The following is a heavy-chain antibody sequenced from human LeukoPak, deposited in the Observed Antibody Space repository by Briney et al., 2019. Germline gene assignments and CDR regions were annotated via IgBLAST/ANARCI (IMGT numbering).Heavy chain of an antibody. V-gene: IGHV3-21*01. CDR2: ISSSGNFI. CDR3: ATVSPSDY. J-gene: IGHJ4*02. CDR1: GLTFSRYV. Sequence: GGSLRLSCAASGLTFSRYVMHWVRQAPGKGLEWVSSISSSGNFIYYADSVKGRFTISRDNAKSSLYLQMNSLRAEDTAVYYCATVSPSDYWGQGTLVTVSS.